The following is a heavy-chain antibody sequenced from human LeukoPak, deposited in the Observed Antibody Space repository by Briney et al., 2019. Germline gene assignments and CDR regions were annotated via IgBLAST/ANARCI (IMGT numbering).Heavy chain of an antibody. J-gene: IGHJ4*02. Sequence: GGSLRLSCAASGFTFSSYAMSWVRQAPGKGLEWVSTISGSTGDTFYADSVKGRFTISRDNSKNTLYLQMNSLRVEDTAVYYCAKDLGVCTSSSCYFDYWGQGTLVTVSS. D-gene: IGHD2-2*01. CDR1: GFTFSSYA. CDR2: ISGSTGDT. V-gene: IGHV3-23*01. CDR3: AKDLGVCTSSSCYFDY.